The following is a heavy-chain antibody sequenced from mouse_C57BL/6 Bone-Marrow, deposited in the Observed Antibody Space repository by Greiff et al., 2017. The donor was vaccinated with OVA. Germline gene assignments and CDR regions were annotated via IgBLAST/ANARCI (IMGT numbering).Heavy chain of an antibody. CDR1: GFTFSSYA. V-gene: IGHV5-4*03. J-gene: IGHJ1*03. D-gene: IGHD4-1*01. CDR2: ISAGGSYT. Sequence: EVMLVESGGGLVKPGGSLKLSCAASGFTFSSYAMSWVRQTPEKRLEWVATISAGGSYTYYPDNVKGRFTISRDNAKNNLYLQMSHLKSEDTAMYYCARCRWDVGYFDVWGTGTTVTVSS. CDR3: ARCRWDVGYFDV.